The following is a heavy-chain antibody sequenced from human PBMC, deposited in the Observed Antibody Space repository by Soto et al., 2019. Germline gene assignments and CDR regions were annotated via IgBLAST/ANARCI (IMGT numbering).Heavy chain of an antibody. V-gene: IGHV4-31*03. CDR3: ARARGTLAYYDSSGYYHGPYFDY. Sequence: SETLSLTCTVSGGSISSGGYYWSWIRQHPGKGLEWIGYIYYSGSTYYNPSLKSRVTISVDTSKNQFSLKLSSVTAADTAVYYCARARGTLAYYDSSGYYHGPYFDYWGQGTLVTVSS. CDR2: IYYSGST. CDR1: GGSISSGGYY. J-gene: IGHJ4*02. D-gene: IGHD3-22*01.